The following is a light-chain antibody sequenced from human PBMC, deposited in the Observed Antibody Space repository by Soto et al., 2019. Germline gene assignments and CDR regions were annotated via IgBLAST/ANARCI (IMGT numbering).Light chain of an antibody. CDR1: QSVTNNY. CDR2: DAS. V-gene: IGKV3-20*01. J-gene: IGKJ1*01. Sequence: EIVLTQSPGTLSLSPGESATLSCRASQSVTNNYLAWYQQKPGQAPRLLIADASRRATGIPDRFSGSGSGTKFTLTISRLEPEDFAVYYCQQCARSPLTFGQGTKVEMK. CDR3: QQCARSPLT.